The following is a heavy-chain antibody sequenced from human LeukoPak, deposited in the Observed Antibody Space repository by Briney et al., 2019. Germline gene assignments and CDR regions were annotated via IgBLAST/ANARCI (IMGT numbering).Heavy chain of an antibody. D-gene: IGHD3-10*01. V-gene: IGHV1-69*13. CDR2: IIPIFGTA. Sequence: SVKVSCKASGGTFSSYAISWVRQAPGQGLEWMGGIIPIFGTANYAQKFQGRVTITADESTSTAYMELSSLRSEDTAVYYCAGPGGGKYYYGSGSFDGYYYYMDVWGKGTTVTISS. CDR3: AGPGGGKYYYGSGSFDGYYYYMDV. J-gene: IGHJ6*03. CDR1: GGTFSSYA.